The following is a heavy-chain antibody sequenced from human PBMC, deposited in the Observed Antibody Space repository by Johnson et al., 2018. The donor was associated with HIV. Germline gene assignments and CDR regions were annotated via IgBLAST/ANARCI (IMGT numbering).Heavy chain of an antibody. D-gene: IGHD6-13*01. CDR3: ARQAAAVAFDI. CDR2: IRYDGSNK. V-gene: IGHV3-30*02. CDR1: GFTFSSYG. J-gene: IGHJ3*02. Sequence: QVQLVESGGGVVQPGGSLRLSCAASGFTFSSYGMHWVRQAPGKGLEWVAFIRYDGSNKYYADSVKGRFTISRDNSKNTLYLQMNSLRAEDTAVYYCARQAAAVAFDIWGQGTIVTVSS.